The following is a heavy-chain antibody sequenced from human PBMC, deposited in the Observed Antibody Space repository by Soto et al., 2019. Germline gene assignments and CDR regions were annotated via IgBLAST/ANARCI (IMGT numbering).Heavy chain of an antibody. D-gene: IGHD4-4*01. V-gene: IGHV3-48*03. CDR1: GFTFSSYA. CDR3: ARAPDSDYYYYYMDL. CDR2: SSSSGNTI. J-gene: IGHJ6*03. Sequence: GGSLRLSCAASGFTFSSYAMSWVRQAPGKGLEWVSYSSSSGNTIYYADSVKGRFTISRDNARNSLYLQMNSLTAGDTAIYYCARAPDSDYYYYYMDLWGKGTPVTVSS.